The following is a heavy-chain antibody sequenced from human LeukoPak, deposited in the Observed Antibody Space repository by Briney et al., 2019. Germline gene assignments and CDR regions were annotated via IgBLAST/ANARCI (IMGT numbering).Heavy chain of an antibody. J-gene: IGHJ4*02. CDR3: AREGSIAAAGRGDYYFDY. Sequence: GGSLRLSCAASGFTVSSNYMSWVRQAPGKGLEWVSVIYSGGSTYYADSVKGRFTISRDNSKNTLYLQVNSLRAEDTAVYYCAREGSIAAAGRGDYYFDYWGQGTLVTVSS. CDR1: GFTVSSNY. CDR2: IYSGGST. V-gene: IGHV3-66*01. D-gene: IGHD6-13*01.